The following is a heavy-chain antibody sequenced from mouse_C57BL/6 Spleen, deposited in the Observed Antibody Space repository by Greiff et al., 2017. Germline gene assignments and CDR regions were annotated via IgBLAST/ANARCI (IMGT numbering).Heavy chain of an antibody. J-gene: IGHJ3*01. CDR3: AREGLRRAWFAY. Sequence: VQLQQSGAELVKPGASVKISCKASGYAFSSYWLNWVKQRPGKGLEGIGQIYPGDGDTNYNGKFKGKATLTADKSSSTAYMQLSSLTSEDSAVYFCAREGLRRAWFAYWGQGTLVTVSA. CDR1: GYAFSSYW. D-gene: IGHD2-4*01. V-gene: IGHV1-80*01. CDR2: IYPGDGDT.